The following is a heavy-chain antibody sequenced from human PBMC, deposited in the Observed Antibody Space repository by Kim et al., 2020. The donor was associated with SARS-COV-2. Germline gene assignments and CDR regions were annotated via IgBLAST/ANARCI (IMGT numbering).Heavy chain of an antibody. Sequence: GYDQKCQGRATMTRNTSISTAYMELSSLRSEDTAVYYCARADILTGNGMDVWGQGTTVTVSS. V-gene: IGHV1-8*01. D-gene: IGHD3-9*01. J-gene: IGHJ6*02. CDR3: ARADILTGNGMDV.